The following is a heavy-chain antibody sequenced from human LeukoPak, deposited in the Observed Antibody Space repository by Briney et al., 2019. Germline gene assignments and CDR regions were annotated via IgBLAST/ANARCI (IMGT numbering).Heavy chain of an antibody. J-gene: IGHJ4*02. V-gene: IGHV4-4*07. CDR1: GGSISSYY. D-gene: IGHD3-10*01. CDR3: ARRASGSGTYDY. Sequence: SETLSLTCTVSGGSISSYYWSWIRQPAGKGLEWIGRIYASGSTNCNPSLKSRVTMSVDTSKNQFSLRLSSVTAADSAVYYCARRASGSGTYDYWGQGTLVTVSS. CDR2: IYASGST.